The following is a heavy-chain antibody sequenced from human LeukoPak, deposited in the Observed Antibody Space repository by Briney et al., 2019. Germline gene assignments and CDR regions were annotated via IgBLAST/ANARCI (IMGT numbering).Heavy chain of an antibody. V-gene: IGHV4-34*01. D-gene: IGHD6-19*01. J-gene: IGHJ4*02. CDR1: GGSFSGYY. Sequence: ASETLSLTCAVYGGSFSGYYWSWIRQPPGKGLEWIGEINHSGSTNYNPSLKSRVTISGDTSKNQFSLKLSSVTAADTAVYYCARLIAVAGTRGADYWGQGTLVTVSS. CDR2: INHSGST. CDR3: ARLIAVAGTRGADY.